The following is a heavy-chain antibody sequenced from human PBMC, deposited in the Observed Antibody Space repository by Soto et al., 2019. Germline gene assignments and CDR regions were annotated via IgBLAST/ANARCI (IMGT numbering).Heavy chain of an antibody. Sequence: QVQLVESGGGVVQPGRSLRLSCAASGFTFSSYGMHWVRQAPGKGLEWVAVIWYDGSNQYYADSVKGRFTISRDSSRNTLYLQMNSLRAEDTAVYYCARGYADRMAALDYWGQGTLVTVSS. CDR3: ARGYADRMAALDY. V-gene: IGHV3-33*01. CDR1: GFTFSSYG. D-gene: IGHD6-19*01. CDR2: IWYDGSNQ. J-gene: IGHJ4*02.